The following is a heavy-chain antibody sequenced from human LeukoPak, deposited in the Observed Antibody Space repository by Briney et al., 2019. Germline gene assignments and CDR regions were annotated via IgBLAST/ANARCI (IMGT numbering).Heavy chain of an antibody. CDR1: GFTFSDYY. V-gene: IGHV3-11*04. D-gene: IGHD3-10*01. J-gene: IGHJ4*02. CDR3: ARAFTSGWFGEFNIDY. Sequence: PGGSLRLSCAASGFTFSDYYMSWIRQAPGKGLKWVSYISGTDNTIYYADSVKGRFTISRDNAKNSLYPQMNSLRAEDTAVYYCARAFTSGWFGEFNIDYWGQGTLVTVSS. CDR2: ISGTDNTI.